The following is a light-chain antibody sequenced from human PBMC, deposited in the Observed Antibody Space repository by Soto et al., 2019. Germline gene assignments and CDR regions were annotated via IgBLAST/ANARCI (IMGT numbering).Light chain of an antibody. J-gene: IGKJ2*01. CDR2: GAS. V-gene: IGKV3-20*01. Sequence: EIVLTQSPGTLSLSPGERATLSCRASQSVSSSYLAWYQQKPGQAHRLLIYGASSRDTGIPERFSGSGSGTDFTLTISRLEPEDFAVYYCQQYGSSPYTFGQGTKLEIK. CDR3: QQYGSSPYT. CDR1: QSVSSSY.